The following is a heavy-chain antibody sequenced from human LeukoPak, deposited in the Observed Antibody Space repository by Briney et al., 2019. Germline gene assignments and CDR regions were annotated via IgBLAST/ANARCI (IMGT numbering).Heavy chain of an antibody. CDR2: INAGSGDT. D-gene: IGHD6-13*01. J-gene: IGHJ4*02. Sequence: ASVKVSCKASGYTFTSYYMHWVRQAPGQRPEWMGWINAGSGDTKCSQNLEGRVTITRDTSASTAYMELSSLKSEDTAVYYCARTARIAATVGDYFDYWGQGTLVTVSS. V-gene: IGHV1-3*01. CDR3: ARTARIAATVGDYFDY. CDR1: GYTFTSYY.